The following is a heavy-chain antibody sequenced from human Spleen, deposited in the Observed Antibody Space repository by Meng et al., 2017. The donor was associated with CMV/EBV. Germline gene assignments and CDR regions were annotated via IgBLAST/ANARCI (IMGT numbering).Heavy chain of an antibody. D-gene: IGHD1-1*01. Sequence: SCKAPGSSFTGYYMHWVRLAPGPGLEWMGWIDPNRGVTNYAQKFQGRVTMTRDTSISTAYMELSSLRSDDTAVYYCTRDSHLEPGYWGQGTLVTVSS. CDR3: TRDSHLEPGY. J-gene: IGHJ4*02. CDR2: IDPNRGVT. V-gene: IGHV1-2*02. CDR1: GSSFTGYY.